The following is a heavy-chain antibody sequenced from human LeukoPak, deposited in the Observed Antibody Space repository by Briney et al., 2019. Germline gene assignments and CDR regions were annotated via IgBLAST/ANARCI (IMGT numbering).Heavy chain of an antibody. Sequence: ASVKVSCKASGYTFTGYYMHWVRQAPGQGLEWMGWISAYNGNTNYAQKLQGRVTMTTDTSTSTAYMELRSLRSDDTAVYYCARTPGPLSSDFDYWGQGTLVTVSS. D-gene: IGHD6-6*01. J-gene: IGHJ4*02. CDR2: ISAYNGNT. CDR1: GYTFTGYY. V-gene: IGHV1-18*04. CDR3: ARTPGPLSSDFDY.